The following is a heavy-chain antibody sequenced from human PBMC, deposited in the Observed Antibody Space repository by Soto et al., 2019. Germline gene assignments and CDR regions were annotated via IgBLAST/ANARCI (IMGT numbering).Heavy chain of an antibody. J-gene: IGHJ6*02. CDR2: IYYSGST. D-gene: IGHD3-10*01. Sequence: SETLSLTCTVSGGAIISGGYYFSCIRQDPWNGLELIGYIYYSGSTYYNPSLKSRVTISVDTSKNQFSLKLSSVTAADTAVYYCARLLVYYYGSGCYFFWNYYYGMDVWGQGTTVTVSS. V-gene: IGHV4-31*03. CDR3: ARLLVYYYGSGCYFFWNYYYGMDV. CDR1: GGAIISGGYY.